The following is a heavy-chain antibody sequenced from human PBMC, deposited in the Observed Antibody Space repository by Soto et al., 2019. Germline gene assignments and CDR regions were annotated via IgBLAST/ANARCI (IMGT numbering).Heavy chain of an antibody. CDR3: ATGTGWLPTN. CDR2: VYDSGRT. Sequence: QEQLQESGPGLVKPSETLSLTCTVSGGSFSTDYWTWIRQPPGKPLEWIGNVYDSGRTNYIPSLRSRVTISIDTSKIQFSLSLKSVTGADTAVYHCATGTGWLPTNWRQGTLVTVSS. CDR1: GGSFSTDY. V-gene: IGHV4-59*01. D-gene: IGHD5-12*01. J-gene: IGHJ4*02.